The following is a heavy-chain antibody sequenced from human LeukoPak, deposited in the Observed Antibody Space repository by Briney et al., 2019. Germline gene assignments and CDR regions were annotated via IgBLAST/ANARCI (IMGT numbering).Heavy chain of an antibody. Sequence: PGGSVRLSCAASGFTFSRYDMSWVRQAPGKGLEWVSGISDTGESTYYVDSVKGRFTISRDNSKNTLYLQMNSLRAEDTAVYHCAKERTETTAYFDYWGQGTLVTVSS. CDR1: GFTFSRYD. CDR3: AKERTETTAYFDY. CDR2: ISDTGEST. D-gene: IGHD4-17*01. J-gene: IGHJ4*02. V-gene: IGHV3-23*01.